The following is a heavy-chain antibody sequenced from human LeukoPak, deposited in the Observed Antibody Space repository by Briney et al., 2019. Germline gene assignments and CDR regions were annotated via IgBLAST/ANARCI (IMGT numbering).Heavy chain of an antibody. J-gene: IGHJ4*02. CDR2: IYYSGST. CDR3: ASTYYYDSSGYYQIDY. CDR1: GGSISSGDYY. Sequence: TSETLSLTCTVSGGSISSGDYYWSWIRQPPGKGLEWIGYIYYSGSTYYNPSLKSRVTISVDTSKNQFSLKLSSVTAADTVVYYCASTYYYDSSGYYQIDYWGQGTLVTVSS. D-gene: IGHD3-22*01. V-gene: IGHV4-30-4*08.